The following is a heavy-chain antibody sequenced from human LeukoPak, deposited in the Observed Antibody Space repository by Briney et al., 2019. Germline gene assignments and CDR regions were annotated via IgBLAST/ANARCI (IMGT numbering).Heavy chain of an antibody. CDR2: ISAYNGNT. D-gene: IGHD1-26*01. J-gene: IGHJ4*02. CDR3: ARGGGSYSSEDY. Sequence: GASVKVSCKASGYTFTSYGISWVRQAPGQGLEWMGWISAYNGNTNYAQKFQGRVTMTRNTSISTAYMELSSLRSEDTAVYYCARGGGSYSSEDYWGQGTLVTVSS. CDR1: GYTFTSYG. V-gene: IGHV1-18*01.